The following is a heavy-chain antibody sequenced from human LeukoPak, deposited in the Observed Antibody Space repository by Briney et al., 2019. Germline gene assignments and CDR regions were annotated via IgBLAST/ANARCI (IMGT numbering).Heavy chain of an antibody. Sequence: SVKVSCKASGFTFTSSAVQWVRQARGQRLEWIGWIVVGSGNTNYAQKFQERVTITRDMSTSTAYMELSSLRSEDTAVYYCAADAAGVRGVYDFDIWGQGTMVTVSS. J-gene: IGHJ3*02. CDR2: IVVGSGNT. V-gene: IGHV1-58*01. D-gene: IGHD3-10*01. CDR1: GFTFTSSA. CDR3: AADAAGVRGVYDFDI.